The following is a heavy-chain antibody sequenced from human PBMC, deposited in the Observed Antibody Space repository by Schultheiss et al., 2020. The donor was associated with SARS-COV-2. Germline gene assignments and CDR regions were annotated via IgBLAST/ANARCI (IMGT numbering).Heavy chain of an antibody. Sequence: GESLKISCAASGFTFSSYTMSWVRQAPGKGLEWVSAISSSGSNTYYADSVKGRFTISRDNSKNTLYLQMNSLRAADTAVYYCAKDRVGLDYWGQGTLVTVSS. V-gene: IGHV3-23*01. J-gene: IGHJ4*02. CDR3: AKDRVGLDY. D-gene: IGHD2-15*01. CDR1: GFTFSSYT. CDR2: ISSSGSNT.